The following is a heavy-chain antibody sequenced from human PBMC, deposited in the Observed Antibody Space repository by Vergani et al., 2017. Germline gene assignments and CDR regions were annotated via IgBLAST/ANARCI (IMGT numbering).Heavy chain of an antibody. Sequence: QVQLQESAPGLLKPSETLSLTCTVSGGSISSYYWSWIRQPPGKGLEWIGYIYYSGSTNYNPSLKSRVTISVDTSKNQFSLKLSSVTAADTAVYYCARARGYSSSWYRNYYYYYYMDVWGKGTTVTVSS. CDR1: GGSISSYY. D-gene: IGHD6-13*01. CDR2: IYYSGST. J-gene: IGHJ6*03. V-gene: IGHV4-59*01. CDR3: ARARGYSSSWYRNYYYYYYMDV.